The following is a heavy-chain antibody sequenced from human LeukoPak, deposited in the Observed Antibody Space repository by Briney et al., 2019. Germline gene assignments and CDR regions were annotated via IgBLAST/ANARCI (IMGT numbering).Heavy chain of an antibody. CDR1: GGSISSYY. V-gene: IGHV4-4*07. D-gene: IGHD4-17*01. CDR3: ARHKDYGLHYGMDV. Sequence: SETLSLTCTVSGGSISSYYWSWIRQPPGKGLEWIGRIYTSGSTNYNPSLKSRVTMSVDTSKNQFSLKLSSVTAADTAVYYCARHKDYGLHYGMDVWGQGTTVTVSS. CDR2: IYTSGST. J-gene: IGHJ6*02.